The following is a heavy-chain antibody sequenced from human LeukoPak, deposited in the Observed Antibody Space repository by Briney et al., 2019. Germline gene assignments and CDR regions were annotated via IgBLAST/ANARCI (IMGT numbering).Heavy chain of an antibody. Sequence: GGSLRLSCAASGFTFTTYYMTWVRQAPGKGLEWLANISQDGRTKYYADSVEGRSAISRDNAINSVFLQMNSVRAEDTAVYYCARENWSNDYWGQGTLVTVSS. CDR1: GFTFTTYY. J-gene: IGHJ4*02. CDR3: ARENWSNDY. V-gene: IGHV3-7*01. D-gene: IGHD1-1*01. CDR2: ISQDGRTK.